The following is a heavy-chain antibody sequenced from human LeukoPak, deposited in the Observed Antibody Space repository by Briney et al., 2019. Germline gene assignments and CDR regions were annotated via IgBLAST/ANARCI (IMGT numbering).Heavy chain of an antibody. CDR2: VNHSGRT. Sequence: SETLSLTCAVYGGSFSDYWWTWIRQSPGKGLEWIGEVNHSGRTNYNPSLKSRVSISVDRSKKQFSLKLSSVTAADTAVYYCARPIAYYFDYWGQRTLVTVSS. V-gene: IGHV4-34*01. D-gene: IGHD6-13*01. CDR3: ARPIAYYFDY. J-gene: IGHJ4*02. CDR1: GGSFSDYW.